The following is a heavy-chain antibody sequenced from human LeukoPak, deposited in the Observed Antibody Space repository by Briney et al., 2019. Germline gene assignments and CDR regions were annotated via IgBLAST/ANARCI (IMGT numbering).Heavy chain of an antibody. CDR2: IKQDGSAK. V-gene: IGHV3-7*03. Sequence: GGSLRLSCAASGFTFSSYWMSWVRQAPGKGLEWVANIKQDGSAKYYVDSVKGRFTISRDNAKNSLYLQVDSLRSDDTAVYYCARDPPFVGYCSSTSCYIYGMDVWGKGTTVTVSS. D-gene: IGHD2-2*02. J-gene: IGHJ6*04. CDR3: ARDPPFVGYCSSTSCYIYGMDV. CDR1: GFTFSSYW.